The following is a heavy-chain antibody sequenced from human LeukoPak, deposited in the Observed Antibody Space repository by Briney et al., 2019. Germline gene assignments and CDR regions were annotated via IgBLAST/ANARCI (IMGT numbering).Heavy chain of an antibody. J-gene: IGHJ6*03. D-gene: IGHD2-2*02. V-gene: IGHV1-69*01. CDR3: ARAVPAAIRDYYYYMDV. CDR2: INPIFGTA. Sequence: SVKVSCKASGGTFSSYAISGVRQAPGQGVEWRGGINPIFGTANYAQKFQGRVTITADESTSTAYMELSSLRSEDTAVYYCARAVPAAIRDYYYYMDVWGKGTTVTVSS. CDR1: GGTFSSYA.